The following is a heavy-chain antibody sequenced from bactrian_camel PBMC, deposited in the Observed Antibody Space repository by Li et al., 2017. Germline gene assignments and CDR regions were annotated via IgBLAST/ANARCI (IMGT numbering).Heavy chain of an antibody. CDR3: ATDGWVAGSSEVLGPYNY. Sequence: QLVESGGALVQPGGTLTLSCATSGFAFTSYDMNWVRQVPGKGLERVSAITTCTDTTYYADSVKGRFIISRDSAKNTISLEMNSLKSEDTALYYCATDGWVAGSSEVLGPYNYWGQGTQVTVS. CDR1: GFAFTSYD. V-gene: IGHV3S40*01. CDR2: ITTCTDTT. D-gene: IGHD6*01. J-gene: IGHJ4*01.